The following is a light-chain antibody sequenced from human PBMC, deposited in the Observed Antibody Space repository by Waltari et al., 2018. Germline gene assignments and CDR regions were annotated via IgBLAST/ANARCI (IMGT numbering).Light chain of an antibody. CDR2: HNN. J-gene: IGLJ7*01. CDR3: QSYDGSLGGAV. V-gene: IGLV1-40*01. Sequence: QSMLTQPPSVSGAPGQRVTISCTGSSPNIGAGYDVPWYQQLPGTAPKLLIYHNNNRPSGVPDRFSGSKSGTSASLAITGLQAEDEADYYCQSYDGSLGGAVFGGGTQLTVL. CDR1: SPNIGAGYD.